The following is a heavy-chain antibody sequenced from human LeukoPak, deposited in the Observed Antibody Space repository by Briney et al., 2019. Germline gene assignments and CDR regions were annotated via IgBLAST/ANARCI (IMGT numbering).Heavy chain of an antibody. CDR1: GGSISSGGYY. J-gene: IGHJ6*02. CDR3: ARDSGELLWFGESPYGMDV. Sequence: SQTLSLTCTVSGGSISSGGYYWSWIRQHPGKGLEWIGYIYYSGGTYYNPSLKSRVTISVDTSKNQFSLKLSSVTAADTAVYYCARDSGELLWFGESPYGMDVWGQGTTVTVSS. D-gene: IGHD3-10*01. V-gene: IGHV4-31*03. CDR2: IYYSGGT.